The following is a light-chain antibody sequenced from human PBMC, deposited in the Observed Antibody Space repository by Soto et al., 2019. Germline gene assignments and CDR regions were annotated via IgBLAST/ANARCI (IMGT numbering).Light chain of an antibody. V-gene: IGKV3-20*01. CDR2: GAS. CDR3: QVFDGSLWT. CDR1: QSVSSNK. Sequence: EIVLTQSPGTLSLSPGERATLSCSASQSVSSNKLAWYQQKPGQAPRLLIYGASGRATGIPDRFSGSGSGTDFTLTISRLEPEDFAVYYCQVFDGSLWTFGQGTKVEIK. J-gene: IGKJ1*01.